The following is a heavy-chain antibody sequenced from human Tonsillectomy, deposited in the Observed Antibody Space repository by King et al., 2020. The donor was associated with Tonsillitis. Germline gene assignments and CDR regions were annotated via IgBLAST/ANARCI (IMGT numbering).Heavy chain of an antibody. CDR3: AKEMLYGSGSRNLRVYGMDV. V-gene: IGHV3-30*18. CDR1: GFTFSRYG. CDR2: MSYDGRKK. D-gene: IGHD3-10*01. J-gene: IGHJ6*02. Sequence: VQLVESGGGVVQPGRSVRLSCAASGFTFSRYGMHWVRQAPGKGLEWVAVMSYDGRKKYSADSVKGRFTISRDNSKNTLYLQMNSLRVEDTAVYYCAKEMLYGSGSRNLRVYGMDVWGQGTTVTVSS.